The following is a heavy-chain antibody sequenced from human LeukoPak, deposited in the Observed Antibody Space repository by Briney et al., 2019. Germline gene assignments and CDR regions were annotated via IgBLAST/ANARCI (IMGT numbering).Heavy chain of an antibody. D-gene: IGHD6-13*01. Sequence: TSETLSLTSTVSGGSISSYYWSWIRQPPGKGQEWIGYIYYTGSTNYNPSLKSRVTLSVDTSKNQFSLNLSSVTAADTAVYYCARVDSINWYDSRGYFDNWGQGTLVTVSS. J-gene: IGHJ4*02. CDR1: GGSISSYY. V-gene: IGHV4-59*01. CDR2: IYYTGST. CDR3: ARVDSINWYDSRGYFDN.